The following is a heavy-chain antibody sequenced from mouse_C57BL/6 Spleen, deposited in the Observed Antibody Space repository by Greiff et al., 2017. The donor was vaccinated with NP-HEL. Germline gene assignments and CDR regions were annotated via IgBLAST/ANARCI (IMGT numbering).Heavy chain of an antibody. Sequence: DVKLVESGGGLVKPGGSLKLSCAASGFTFSSYAMSWVRQTPEKRLEWVATISDGGSYTYYPDNVKGRFTISRDNAKNNLYLQMSHLKSEDTAMYYCARDGYYGSSSYYYAMDYWGQGTSVTVSS. D-gene: IGHD1-1*01. V-gene: IGHV5-4*01. CDR3: ARDGYYGSSSYYYAMDY. CDR2: ISDGGSYT. CDR1: GFTFSSYA. J-gene: IGHJ4*01.